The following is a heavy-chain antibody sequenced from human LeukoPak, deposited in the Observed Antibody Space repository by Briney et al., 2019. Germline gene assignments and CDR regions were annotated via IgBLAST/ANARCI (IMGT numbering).Heavy chain of an antibody. CDR3: ARQGDSSGYYYGDRPPDY. V-gene: IGHV4-39*01. J-gene: IGHJ4*02. CDR2: IYYSGST. CDR1: GGSISSSSYY. Sequence: ETLSLTCTVSGGSISSSSYYWGWIRQPPGKGLEWIGSIYYSGSTYYNPSLKSRVTISVDTSKNRFSLKLSSVTAADTAVYYCARQGDSSGYYYGDRPPDYWGQGTLVTVSS. D-gene: IGHD3-22*01.